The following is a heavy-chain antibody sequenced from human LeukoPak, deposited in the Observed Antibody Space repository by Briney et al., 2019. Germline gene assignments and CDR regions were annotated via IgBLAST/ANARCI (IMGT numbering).Heavy chain of an antibody. V-gene: IGHV4-59*01. CDR1: GGSISSYY. CDR3: ARGQQWLVRGAFDI. CDR2: IYYSGST. Sequence: SETLSFTCTVSGGSISSYYWSWIRQPPGKGLEWIGYIYYSGSTNYNPSLKSRITISVDTSKNQFSLKLSSVTAADTAVYYCARGQQWLVRGAFDIWGQGTMVTVSS. J-gene: IGHJ3*02. D-gene: IGHD6-19*01.